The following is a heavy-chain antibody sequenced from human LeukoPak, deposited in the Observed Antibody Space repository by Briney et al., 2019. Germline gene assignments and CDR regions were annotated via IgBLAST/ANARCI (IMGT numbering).Heavy chain of an antibody. CDR1: GGSISSSSYY. CDR2: IYYSGST. Sequence: SETLSLTGTVSGGSISSSSYYWGWIRQPPGKGLEWIGSIYYSGSTYYNPSLKSRVTISVDTSKNQFSLKLSSVTAADTAVYYCARLVPWSGYAFDIWGQGTMVTVSS. D-gene: IGHD3-3*01. J-gene: IGHJ3*02. CDR3: ARLVPWSGYAFDI. V-gene: IGHV4-39*01.